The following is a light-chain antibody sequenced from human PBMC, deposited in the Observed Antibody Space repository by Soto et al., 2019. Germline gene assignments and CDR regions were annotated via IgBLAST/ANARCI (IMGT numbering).Light chain of an antibody. CDR2: SNN. V-gene: IGLV1-44*01. CDR3: AAWDDSLNGYV. Sequence: QSVLTQPPSASGTPGQRVTISCSGSTSNIGSNTVNWFQQLPGTAPKLLIHSNNQRPSGVPGRFSGSKSGTSASLAISGRQSEDEADYFCAAWDDSLNGYVSGTGTKLTVL. CDR1: TSNIGSNT. J-gene: IGLJ1*01.